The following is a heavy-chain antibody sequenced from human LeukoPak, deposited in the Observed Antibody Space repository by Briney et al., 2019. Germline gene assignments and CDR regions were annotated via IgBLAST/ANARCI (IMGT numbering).Heavy chain of an antibody. J-gene: IGHJ4*02. CDR3: ARTRDSSGWYKVSDYFDY. CDR2: INSDGSST. V-gene: IGHV3-74*01. D-gene: IGHD6-19*01. Sequence: PGGSLRLSCAASGFTFSSYWMHWVRQAPGKGLVWVSRINSDGSSTSYADSVKGRFTISRDNAKNTLYLQMNSLRAEDSAVYYCARTRDSSGWYKVSDYFDYWGQGTLVTVSS. CDR1: GFTFSSYW.